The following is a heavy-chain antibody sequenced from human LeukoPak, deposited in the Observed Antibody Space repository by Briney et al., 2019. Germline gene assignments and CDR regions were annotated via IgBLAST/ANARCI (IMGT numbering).Heavy chain of an antibody. J-gene: IGHJ3*02. CDR1: GYTFTGYY. V-gene: IGHV1-2*02. CDR3: ARDMVTSNAFNM. Sequence: ASVKVSCKASGYTFTGYYMHWVRQAPGQGLEWMGWINPNSGGTNYAQKFQGRVTMTKDTSTNTAYMELMNLRSDDTAVYYCARDMVTSNAFNMWGQGTMVTVSS. CDR2: INPNSGGT. D-gene: IGHD2-21*02.